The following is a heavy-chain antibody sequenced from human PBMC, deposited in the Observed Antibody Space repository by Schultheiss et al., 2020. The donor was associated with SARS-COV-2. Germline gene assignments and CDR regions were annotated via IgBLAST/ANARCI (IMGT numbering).Heavy chain of an antibody. J-gene: IGHJ4*02. D-gene: IGHD3-9*01. CDR3: ARDGGSYYDILTPPDY. CDR2: ISGSGGST. Sequence: GESLKISCAASGFTFSSYAMSWVRQAPGKGLEWVSAISGSGGSTYYADSVKGRFTISRDNSKNTLYLQMNSLRAEDTAVYYCARDGGSYYDILTPPDYWGQGTLVTVSS. CDR1: GFTFSSYA. V-gene: IGHV3-23*01.